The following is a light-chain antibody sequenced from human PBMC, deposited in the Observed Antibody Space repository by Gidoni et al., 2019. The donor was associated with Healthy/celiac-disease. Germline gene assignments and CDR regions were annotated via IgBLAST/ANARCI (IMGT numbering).Light chain of an antibody. CDR1: QGISSY. V-gene: IGKV1-9*01. J-gene: IGKJ3*01. CDR2: AAS. Sequence: IQLNPSPSSLSASVGDRVTITCRASQGISSYLAWYQQKPGKAPKLLLYAASTLQSGVPSRFSGSGSGTDFTLTISSLQPEDFATYYCQQLNSYPIFTFGPGTKVDIK. CDR3: QQLNSYPIFT.